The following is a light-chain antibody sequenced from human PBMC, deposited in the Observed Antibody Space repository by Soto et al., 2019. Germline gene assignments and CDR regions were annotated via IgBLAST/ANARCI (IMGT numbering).Light chain of an antibody. Sequence: EIVMTQSPATLSVSPGERATLSCRASQSVSSKLAWYQQKLGQAPRLLIHGASTRATGIPARFSGSGSGTEFTLTISSLQSEDFAVYYCQQYNNWPRTFGQGTKVDI. CDR1: QSVSSK. CDR2: GAS. V-gene: IGKV3D-15*01. J-gene: IGKJ1*01. CDR3: QQYNNWPRT.